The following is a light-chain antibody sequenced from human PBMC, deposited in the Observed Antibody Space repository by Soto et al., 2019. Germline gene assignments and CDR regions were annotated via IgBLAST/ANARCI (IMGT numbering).Light chain of an antibody. CDR1: QSVSRRY. Sequence: IVLTQSPATLSLSPGQRATLSCRASQSVSRRYLACYQQKPGQAPMLLIYDVSERASYIPDGFRGSGSVTDFTLTINRLVPEDVAVYYCQHQGSFGGGTKVEIK. CDR2: DVS. J-gene: IGKJ4*01. CDR3: QHQGS. V-gene: IGKV3D-20*02.